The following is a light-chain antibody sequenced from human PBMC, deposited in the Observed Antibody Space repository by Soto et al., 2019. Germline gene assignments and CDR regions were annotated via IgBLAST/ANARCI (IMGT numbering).Light chain of an antibody. J-gene: IGKJ2*03. CDR1: QSINRNF. V-gene: IGKV3-20*01. Sequence: EIVLTQSPGTLYLSPGEGATLSCRASQSINRNFLAWYQQKRGQVPRLLIYAASIRATGITDRFSGSGSGTDFTLTVSRLESEDFAVYYCQQYGSSPMYSFGQGTKLEIK. CDR2: AAS. CDR3: QQYGSSPMYS.